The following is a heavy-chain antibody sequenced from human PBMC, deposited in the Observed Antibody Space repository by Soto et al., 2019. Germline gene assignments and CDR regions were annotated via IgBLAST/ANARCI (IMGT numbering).Heavy chain of an antibody. J-gene: IGHJ6*02. CDR3: ARSLPAAMLGYYYYGMDV. V-gene: IGHV1-18*01. D-gene: IGHD2-2*01. CDR2: ISAYNGNT. CDR1: GYTFTSYG. Sequence: ASVKVSCKASGYTFTSYGISWVRQAPGQGLEWMGWISAYNGNTNYAQKLQGRVTMTTDTSTSTAYMELSSLRSEDTAVYYCARSLPAAMLGYYYYGMDVWGQGTTVTVSS.